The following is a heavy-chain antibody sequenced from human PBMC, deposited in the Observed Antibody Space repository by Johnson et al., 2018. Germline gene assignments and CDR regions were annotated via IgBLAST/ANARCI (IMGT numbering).Heavy chain of an antibody. CDR1: GGSISNYH. CDR2: IYYNGYT. D-gene: IGHD5-24*01. V-gene: IGHV4-59*01. J-gene: IGHJ6*03. Sequence: QVQLQESGPGLVKPSETLSLTCTVSGGSISNYHWSWIRQPPGKGLEWIGYIYYNGYTNYNPSLKSRVTISVDTSKSPFSLKLSSGTAGDPAVYYCAGEWRDSSYYLDVWGKGTTVTVYS. CDR3: AGEWRDSSYYLDV.